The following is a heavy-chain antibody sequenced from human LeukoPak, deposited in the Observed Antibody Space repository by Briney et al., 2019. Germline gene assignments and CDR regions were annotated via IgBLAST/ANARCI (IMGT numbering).Heavy chain of an antibody. Sequence: PSETLSLTCTVSGAFISSGGFYWSWLRQPPGKGLEWIGYIYHSGKAYYNPSLESRVTISVDRSKNHFSLNLNSVTAADTSVYYCARVVAGKGYFDYWGQGNLVTVSS. J-gene: IGHJ4*02. CDR2: IYHSGKA. D-gene: IGHD6-19*01. CDR1: GAFISSGGFY. CDR3: ARVVAGKGYFDY. V-gene: IGHV4-30-2*01.